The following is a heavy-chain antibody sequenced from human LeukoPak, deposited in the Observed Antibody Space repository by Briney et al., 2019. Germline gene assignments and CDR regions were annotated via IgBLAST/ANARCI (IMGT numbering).Heavy chain of an antibody. D-gene: IGHD6-19*01. J-gene: IGHJ4*02. CDR1: GFTFSSYA. CDR2: ISGSGGST. CDR3: AKATEQWLAYYFDY. Sequence: QPGGSLRLSCAASGFTFSSYAMSWVRQAPGKGLKWVSAISGSGGSTYYADSVKGRFTISRDNSKNTLYLQMNSLRAEDTAVYYCAKATEQWLAYYFDYWGQGTLVTVSS. V-gene: IGHV3-23*01.